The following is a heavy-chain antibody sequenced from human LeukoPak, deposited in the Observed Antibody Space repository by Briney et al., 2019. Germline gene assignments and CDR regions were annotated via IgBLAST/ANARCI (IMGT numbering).Heavy chain of an antibody. J-gene: IGHJ6*02. V-gene: IGHV3-30-3*01. Sequence: GGSLRLSCAASEFTFSSYAMHWVRQAPGKGLEWVAAISFDGNNEYYADSVKGRFTISRDNAKNSLYLQINSLRAEDTAVYYCARRGYCSSTRCYASYYGMDVWGQGTTVTVSS. CDR2: ISFDGNNE. D-gene: IGHD2-2*01. CDR1: EFTFSSYA. CDR3: ARRGYCSSTRCYASYYGMDV.